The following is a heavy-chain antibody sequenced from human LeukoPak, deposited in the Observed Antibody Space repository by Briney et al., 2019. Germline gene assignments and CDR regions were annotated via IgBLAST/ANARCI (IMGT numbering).Heavy chain of an antibody. CDR3: VRGGALYYDFWD. Sequence: WASVKVSCKASGYTFTGYYMHWVRQTPGQGLEWMGWINPNSGGTNYAQKFQGRVTMTRDTSITTAYMEVSRLRSDDTAVYYCVRGGALYYDFWDWGQGTLVTVSS. V-gene: IGHV1-2*02. D-gene: IGHD3-3*01. J-gene: IGHJ4*02. CDR1: GYTFTGYY. CDR2: INPNSGGT.